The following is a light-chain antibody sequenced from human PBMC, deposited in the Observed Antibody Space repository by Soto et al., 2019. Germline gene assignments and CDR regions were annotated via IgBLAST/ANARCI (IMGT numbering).Light chain of an antibody. CDR1: HSVSSN. CDR3: QQYFEWPPMT. V-gene: IGKV3-15*01. Sequence: EMVMTQSPATLSVSPGERATLSCRASHSVSSNLAWYQQKPGQAPRLLIYDASTRATGIPDRFRGSGSGTEFTLTISSLRSEDSAIYYCQQYFEWPPMTFGQGTKVDIK. J-gene: IGKJ1*01. CDR2: DAS.